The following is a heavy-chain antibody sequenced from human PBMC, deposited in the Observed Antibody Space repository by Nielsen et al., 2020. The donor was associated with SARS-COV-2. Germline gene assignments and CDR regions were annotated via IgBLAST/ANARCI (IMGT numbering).Heavy chain of an antibody. D-gene: IGHD3-22*01. CDR1: GFTFANHW. Sequence: GGSLRLSCAASGFTFANHWMTWVRQAPGKGLEWVANIKQDGSEKYFVDSVQGRFTISRDNAKSSLFLQMNSLRAEDTALYHCARSYYYDSSGYLGSFDYWGQGTLVTVSS. CDR3: ARSYYYDSSGYLGSFDY. CDR2: IKQDGSEK. V-gene: IGHV3-7*03. J-gene: IGHJ4*02.